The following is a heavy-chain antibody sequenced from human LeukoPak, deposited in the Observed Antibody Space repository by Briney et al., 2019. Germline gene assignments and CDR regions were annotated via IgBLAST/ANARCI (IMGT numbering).Heavy chain of an antibody. D-gene: IGHD2-2*01. CDR1: GITFSSYA. Sequence: GGSLRLSCAASGITFSSYAMHWVRQAPGKGLEWVAVISYDGSNKYYADSVRGRFTISRDNSKNTLYLQMNSLRAEDTAVYYCARVMGRYCSSTSCYVDYWGQGSLVTVSS. V-gene: IGHV3-30*04. CDR2: ISYDGSNK. J-gene: IGHJ4*02. CDR3: ARVMGRYCSSTSCYVDY.